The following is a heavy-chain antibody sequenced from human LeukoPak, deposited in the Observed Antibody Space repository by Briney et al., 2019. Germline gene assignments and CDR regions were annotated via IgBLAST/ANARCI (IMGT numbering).Heavy chain of an antibody. J-gene: IGHJ4*02. V-gene: IGHV4-38-2*02. Sequence: PSETLSLTCTVSGYSISSGYYWGWIRQPPGKGLEWIGSIYHSGSTYYNPSLKSRVTISVDTSKNQFSLKLSSVTAADTAVYYCARGYGRDYWGQGTLVTVSS. D-gene: IGHD3-16*01. CDR2: IYHSGST. CDR3: ARGYGRDY. CDR1: GYSISSGYY.